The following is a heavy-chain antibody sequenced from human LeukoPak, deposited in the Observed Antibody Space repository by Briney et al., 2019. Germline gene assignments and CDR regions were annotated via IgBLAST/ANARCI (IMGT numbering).Heavy chain of an antibody. V-gene: IGHV1-2*02. Sequence: ASVKVSCKASGYTFTGYYMHWVRQAPGQGLEWMGWINPNSGGTNYAQKFQGRVTMTRHTSISTAYMELSRLRSDDTAVYYCARDGSVLRYFDWLSRRNVFDYWGQRTLVTVSS. D-gene: IGHD3-9*01. CDR1: GYTFTGYY. J-gene: IGHJ4*02. CDR3: ARDGSVLRYFDWLSRRNVFDY. CDR2: INPNSGGT.